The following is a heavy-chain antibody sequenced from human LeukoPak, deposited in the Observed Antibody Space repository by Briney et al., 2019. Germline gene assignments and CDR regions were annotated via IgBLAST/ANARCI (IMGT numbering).Heavy chain of an antibody. CDR1: GYSFTSYW. V-gene: IGHV5-51*01. D-gene: IGHD6-19*01. J-gene: IGHJ5*02. CDR2: IYPGDSDT. Sequence: GESLKISCKGSGYSFTSYWIGWVRQMPGKGLGWMGIIYPGDSDTRYSPSFQGQVTISPDKSISTAYLQWSSLKASDTAMYYCAWVAVAAKGAHNWFDPWGQGTLVTVSS. CDR3: AWVAVAAKGAHNWFDP.